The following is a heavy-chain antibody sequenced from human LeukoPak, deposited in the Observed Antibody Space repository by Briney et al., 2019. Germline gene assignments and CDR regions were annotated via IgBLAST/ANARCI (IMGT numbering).Heavy chain of an antibody. CDR3: ARGKPWGYYGSGSYRAMAFDP. J-gene: IGHJ5*02. CDR1: GGSISSGDYY. V-gene: IGHV4-39*07. D-gene: IGHD3-10*01. CDR2: INHSGST. Sequence: PSETLSLTCTVSGGSISSGDYYWSWIRQPPGKGLEWIGEINHSGSTNYNPSLKSRVTISVDTSKNQFSLKLSSVTAADTAVYYCARGKPWGYYGSGSYRAMAFDPRGQGTLVTVSS.